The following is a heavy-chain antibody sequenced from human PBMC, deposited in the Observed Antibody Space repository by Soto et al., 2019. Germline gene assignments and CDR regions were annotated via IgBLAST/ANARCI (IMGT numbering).Heavy chain of an antibody. CDR2: ISGSGGST. CDR3: AKSASGTTIGLRS. V-gene: IGHV3-23*01. D-gene: IGHD1-1*01. Sequence: EVQLLESGGGLVQPGGSRRLSCAASGFTFSTNDMGWVRQAPGKGLEWVSLISGSGGSTYYAGSVRGRFTISRDNSNDTLYLLMNSLRAEDTAQYYCAKSASGTTIGLRSWGQGTLVTVSS. J-gene: IGHJ5*02. CDR1: GFTFSTND.